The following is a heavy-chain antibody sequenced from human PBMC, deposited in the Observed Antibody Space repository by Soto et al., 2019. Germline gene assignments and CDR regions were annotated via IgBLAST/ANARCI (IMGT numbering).Heavy chain of an antibody. V-gene: IGHV4-34*01. J-gene: IGHJ4*02. CDR2: INHSGST. Sequence: QVQLQQWGAGLLKPSETLSLNCAVHGGSFSGYYWSWILQPPGKGLEWIGEINHSGSTNYNPSLKSRVTISVDTSKNKRSLKLICVPAADTAVYYCASGWARIFDYWAQGTLVTVSS. CDR1: GGSFSGYY. CDR3: ASGWARIFDY. D-gene: IGHD7-27*01.